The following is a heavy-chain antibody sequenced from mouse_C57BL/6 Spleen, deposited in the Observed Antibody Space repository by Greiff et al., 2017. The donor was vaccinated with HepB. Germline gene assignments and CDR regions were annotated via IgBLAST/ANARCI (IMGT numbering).Heavy chain of an antibody. CDR2: IDPEDGET. CDR1: GFNIKDYY. V-gene: IGHV14-2*01. J-gene: IGHJ2*01. CDR3: AIGRYYGSSYYYFDY. D-gene: IGHD1-1*01. Sequence: EVQLQQSGAELVKPGASVKLSCTASGFNIKDYYMHWVKQRTEQGLEWIGRIDPEDGETKYAPKFPGKATITADTSSNTAYLQLSSLTSEDTAVYYCAIGRYYGSSYYYFDYWGQGTTLTVSS.